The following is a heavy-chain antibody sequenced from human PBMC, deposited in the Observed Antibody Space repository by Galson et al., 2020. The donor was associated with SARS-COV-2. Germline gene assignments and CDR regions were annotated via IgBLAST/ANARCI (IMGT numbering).Heavy chain of an antibody. Sequence: GGSLRLSCAASGFTFSSYAMHWVRQAPGKGLEWVAVISYDGSNKYYADSVKGRFTISRDNSKNTLYLQINSLRAEDTAVYYCAMTVVVIALFDYWGQGTLVTVSS. V-gene: IGHV3-30-3*01. CDR2: ISYDGSNK. D-gene: IGHD2-21*01. CDR1: GFTFSSYA. CDR3: AMTVVVIALFDY. J-gene: IGHJ4*02.